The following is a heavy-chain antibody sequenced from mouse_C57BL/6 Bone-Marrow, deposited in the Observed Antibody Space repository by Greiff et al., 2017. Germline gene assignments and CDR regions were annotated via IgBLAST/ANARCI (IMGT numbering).Heavy chain of an antibody. D-gene: IGHD2-14*01. J-gene: IGHJ2*01. V-gene: IGHV1-61*01. CDR1: GYTFTSYW. CDR3: ARSYRFDY. CDR2: IYPSDSET. Sequence: QVQLQQPGAELVRPGSSVKLSCKASGYTFTSYWMDWVKQRPGQGLEWIGNIYPSDSETHYNQKFKDKATLTVDKSSSTAYMQLSSLTSEDSAFYYCARSYRFDYWGQGTTLTVSS.